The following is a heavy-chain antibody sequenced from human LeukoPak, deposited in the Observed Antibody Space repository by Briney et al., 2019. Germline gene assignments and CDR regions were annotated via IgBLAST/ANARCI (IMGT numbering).Heavy chain of an antibody. CDR2: IHSGGTI. V-gene: IGHV3-66*01. D-gene: IGHD3-16*02. CDR3: AFGRYPFDY. Sequence: GGSLRLSCAASGFTLSDYYMSWVRQAPGKGLDWVSLIHSGGTIYYTDSVKGRFTISRDNSKNTLYLQMNSLTIEDTAVYYCAFGRYPFDYWGQGTLVTVSS. J-gene: IGHJ4*02. CDR1: GFTLSDYY.